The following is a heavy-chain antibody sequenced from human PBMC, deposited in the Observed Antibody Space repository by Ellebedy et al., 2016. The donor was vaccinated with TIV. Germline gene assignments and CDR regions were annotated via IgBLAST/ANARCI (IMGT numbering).Heavy chain of an antibody. Sequence: PGGSLRLSCAVYGGSFSGYYWTWIRQAPGKGLEWVGFIRSKAFGGTTEYAASVKGRFTVSRDDSRSIAYLQVNSLKTEDTAVYYCTRGRLEMATTFDYWGQGTLVTVSS. D-gene: IGHD5-24*01. V-gene: IGHV3-49*03. CDR1: GGSFSGYY. CDR3: TRGRLEMATTFDY. J-gene: IGHJ4*02. CDR2: IRSKAFGGTT.